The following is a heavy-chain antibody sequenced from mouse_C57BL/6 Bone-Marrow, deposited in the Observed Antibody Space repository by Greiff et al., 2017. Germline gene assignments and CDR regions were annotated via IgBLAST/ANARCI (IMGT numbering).Heavy chain of an antibody. V-gene: IGHV14-2*01. J-gene: IGHJ2*01. D-gene: IGHD1-1*02. CDR1: GFNIKDYY. CDR3: TRSYYGTSYFDY. Sequence: EVQLQQSGAELVKPGASVKLSCTASGFNIKDYYMHWVKQRTEQGLEWIGWIDPEDGDTKYAPKFPGKATITADTSSNTAYLQLSSLTSEVTAVYYGTRSYYGTSYFDYWGQGTTLTVSS. CDR2: IDPEDGDT.